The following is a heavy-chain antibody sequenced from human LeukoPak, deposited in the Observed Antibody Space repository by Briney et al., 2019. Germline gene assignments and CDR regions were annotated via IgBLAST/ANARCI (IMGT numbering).Heavy chain of an antibody. Sequence: SGGSLRLSCAASGFTFSSYAMSWVRQAPGKGLEWVSAISGSGGSTYYADSVKGRFTISRDNSKNTLYLQMNSLRAEDTAVYYCARELRDYYDSSGYFDYWGQGTLVTVSS. CDR2: ISGSGGST. CDR1: GFTFSSYA. J-gene: IGHJ4*02. V-gene: IGHV3-23*01. D-gene: IGHD3-22*01. CDR3: ARELRDYYDSSGYFDY.